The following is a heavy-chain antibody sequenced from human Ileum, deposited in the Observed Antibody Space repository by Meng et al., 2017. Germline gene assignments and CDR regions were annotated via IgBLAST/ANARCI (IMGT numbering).Heavy chain of an antibody. V-gene: IGHV6-1*01. CDR2: TFYRSKWND. CDR1: GDRVSSDSGA. Sequence: HVQLQQSGPVLVKPPQTPSLTLANSGDRVSSDSGAWNWIRQSPSRGLEWLGRTFYRSKWNDDFAESVKSRITITTDTSKNQFSLQLNSVTPEDTAVYYCARGWYSSGFHSWGQGTLVTVSS. CDR3: ARGWYSSGFHS. J-gene: IGHJ4*02. D-gene: IGHD6-19*01.